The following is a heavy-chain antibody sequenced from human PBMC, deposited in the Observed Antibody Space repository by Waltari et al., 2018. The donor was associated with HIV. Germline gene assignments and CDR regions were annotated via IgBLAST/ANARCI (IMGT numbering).Heavy chain of an antibody. Sequence: EVQLLESGGGLVQPGGSLRLSCAASGFTFSSYAMSWVRQAPGRGRDEVSAIGGSGGSTYYADSVKGRFTISRDNSKNTLYLQMNSLRAEDTAVYYCAKAYFDWLPFDYWGQGTLVTVSS. V-gene: IGHV3-23*01. CDR3: AKAYFDWLPFDY. D-gene: IGHD3-9*01. CDR1: GFTFSSYA. J-gene: IGHJ4*02. CDR2: IGGSGGST.